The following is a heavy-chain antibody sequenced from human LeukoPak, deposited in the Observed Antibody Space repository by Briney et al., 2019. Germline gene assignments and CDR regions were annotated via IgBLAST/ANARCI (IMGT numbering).Heavy chain of an antibody. Sequence: SSETLSLTCTVSGGSISSSSYYWGWIRQPPGKGLEWIGSIYYSGSTYYNPSLKSRVTISVDTSKNQFSLKLSSVTAADTAVYHCAVVGTILRDFDYWGQGTLVTVSS. D-gene: IGHD2-15*01. V-gene: IGHV4-39*01. CDR1: GGSISSSSYY. CDR2: IYYSGST. J-gene: IGHJ4*02. CDR3: AVVGTILRDFDY.